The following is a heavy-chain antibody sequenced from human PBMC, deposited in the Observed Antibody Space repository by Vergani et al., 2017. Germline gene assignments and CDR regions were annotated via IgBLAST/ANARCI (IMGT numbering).Heavy chain of an antibody. CDR2: IYSGGST. CDR3: ARAHDSSGLYYYYMDV. Sequence: EVQLVESGGGLIQPGGSLRLSCAASGFTVSSNYMSWVRQAPGKGLEWVSVIYSGGSTYYADSVKGRITISRDNSKNTLYLQMNSLRAEDTAVYYCARAHDSSGLYYYYMDVWGKGTTVTVSS. D-gene: IGHD3-22*01. J-gene: IGHJ6*03. V-gene: IGHV3-53*01. CDR1: GFTVSSNY.